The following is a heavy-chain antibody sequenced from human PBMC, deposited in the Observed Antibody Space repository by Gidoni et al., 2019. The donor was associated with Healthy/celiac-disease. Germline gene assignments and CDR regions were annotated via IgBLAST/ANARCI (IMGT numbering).Heavy chain of an antibody. CDR1: GGSFSGYY. Sequence: QVQLQPWGAGLLKPSETLSLICAVYGGSFSGYYWSWIRQPPGKGLEWIGEINQSESTNYNPSLKSQVTISVDTSKSQFSLKLSSVTAADTAVYYCARVAYSSSWWGYYYGMDVWGQGTTVTVSS. J-gene: IGHJ6*02. V-gene: IGHV4-34*01. D-gene: IGHD6-13*01. CDR3: ARVAYSSSWWGYYYGMDV. CDR2: INQSEST.